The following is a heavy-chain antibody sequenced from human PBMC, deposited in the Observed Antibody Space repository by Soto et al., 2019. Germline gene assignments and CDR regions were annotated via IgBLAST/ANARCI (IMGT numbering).Heavy chain of an antibody. Sequence: GSLRLSCAASGFTFSIYSMNWVRQAPGKGLEWVSSISSSSSYIYYADSVKGRFTISRDNAKNSLYLQMNSLRAEDTAVYYCARDPVYDFWSGYEASFDYWGQGTLVTVS. CDR2: ISSSSSYI. D-gene: IGHD3-3*01. V-gene: IGHV3-21*01. CDR3: ARDPVYDFWSGYEASFDY. J-gene: IGHJ4*02. CDR1: GFTFSIYS.